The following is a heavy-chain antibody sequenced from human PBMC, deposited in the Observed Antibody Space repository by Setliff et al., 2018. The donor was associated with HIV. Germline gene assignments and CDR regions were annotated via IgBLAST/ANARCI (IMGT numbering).Heavy chain of an antibody. D-gene: IGHD2-21*02. Sequence: SETLSLTCTVSGDSITSGNFFWSWIRQSPGKGLEWIGYIYFSGSATHNPTLKSPVSISVDTSKNQFYLTITSVTAADTAVYYCARGRVFCDGDSCYHFDCWGRGILVTVSS. CDR1: GDSITSGNFF. V-gene: IGHV4-31*01. J-gene: IGHJ4*02. CDR3: ARGRVFCDGDSCYHFDC. CDR2: IYFSGSA.